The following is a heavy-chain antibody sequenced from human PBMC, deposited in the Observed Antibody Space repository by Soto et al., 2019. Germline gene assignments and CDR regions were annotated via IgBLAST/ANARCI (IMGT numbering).Heavy chain of an antibody. D-gene: IGHD6-13*01. CDR3: ASTTTAAGIFY. V-gene: IGHV1-69*13. CDR2: FITIFGTA. Sequence: ASVKVSCKASGGTFSSFAISWVRQAPGLGLEWMGGFITIFGTANYAQSFQGRVTITADESTSTVYMELSSLRSEATAVYYCASTTTAAGIFYWGQGTLVTVSS. J-gene: IGHJ4*02. CDR1: GGTFSSFA.